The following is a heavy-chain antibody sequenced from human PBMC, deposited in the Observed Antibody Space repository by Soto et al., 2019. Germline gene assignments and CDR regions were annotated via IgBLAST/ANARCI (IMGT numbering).Heavy chain of an antibody. V-gene: IGHV4-59*01. CDR2: IYYSGST. Sequence: SETLSLTCTVSGGSISSYYWSWIRQPPGKGLEWIGYIYYSGSTNYNPSLKSRVTISVDTSKNQFSLKPSSVTAADTAVYYCARDLGVGYYDFWSGYLGYNWFDPWGQGTLVTVSS. D-gene: IGHD3-3*01. CDR3: ARDLGVGYYDFWSGYLGYNWFDP. CDR1: GGSISSYY. J-gene: IGHJ5*02.